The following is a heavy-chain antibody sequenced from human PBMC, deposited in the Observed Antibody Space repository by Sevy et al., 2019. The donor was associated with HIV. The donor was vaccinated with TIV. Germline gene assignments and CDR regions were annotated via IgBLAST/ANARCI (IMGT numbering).Heavy chain of an antibody. CDR3: AKDFLSPNYYGTQSDF. D-gene: IGHD3-10*01. J-gene: IGHJ4*02. CDR2: ISTAGGFT. V-gene: IGHV3-23*01. Sequence: GGSLRLSCATSGFTFHSYAMSWVRQAPGKGLEWVSTISTAGGFTYYADSVKGRFSISRDNFNNTLFLQMYSLRADDTAMYYCAKDFLSPNYYGTQSDFWGQGTVVTVSS. CDR1: GFTFHSYA.